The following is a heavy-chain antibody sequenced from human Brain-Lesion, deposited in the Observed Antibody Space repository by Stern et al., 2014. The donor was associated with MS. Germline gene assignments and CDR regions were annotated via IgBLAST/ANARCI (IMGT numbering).Heavy chain of an antibody. J-gene: IGHJ4*02. CDR2: SDHSGST. Sequence: VQLLESGPGLVKPSGTLSLTCAVSGGSISSSNWWSWVRQSPGKGLEWIGESDHSGSTIYNPSLKSRVTVSVDKSKNRFSLNLGSVTAADTAVYFCARFPASRPHVFDSWGQGTLVTVSS. V-gene: IGHV4-4*02. CDR1: GGSISSSNW. CDR3: ARFPASRPHVFDS. D-gene: IGHD6-13*01.